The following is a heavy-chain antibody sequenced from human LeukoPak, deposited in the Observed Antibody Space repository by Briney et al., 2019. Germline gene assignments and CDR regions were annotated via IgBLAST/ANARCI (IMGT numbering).Heavy chain of an antibody. CDR1: GFTFSSYW. V-gene: IGHV3-74*01. D-gene: IGHD2-15*01. Sequence: GGSLRLSCADSGFTFSSYWMHWVRQAPGKGLGWVPCISTDESSTRYADSVKGRFTISRDNAKSTLYLQMNSLRVEDTALYYCVRAGGGSSRMAFDPWGQGTLVTVSS. J-gene: IGHJ5*02. CDR3: VRAGGGSSRMAFDP. CDR2: ISTDESST.